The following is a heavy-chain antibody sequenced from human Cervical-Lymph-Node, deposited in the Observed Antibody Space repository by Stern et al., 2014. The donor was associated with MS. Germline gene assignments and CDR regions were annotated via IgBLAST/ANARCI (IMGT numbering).Heavy chain of an antibody. CDR3: ARHGVGVQSYPYDAFDV. D-gene: IGHD1-26*01. CDR1: ADTFANYF. Sequence: EDQLVESGAEVKKPGESLKISCKGSADTFANYFIGWVRQMPGKGLEWMGIIYPGDSETRYSPFFQGHVTISADKSINTAYLQWSSLKASDSAMYYCARHGVGVQSYPYDAFDVWGQGTMVTVSS. V-gene: IGHV5-51*01. CDR2: IYPGDSET. J-gene: IGHJ3*01.